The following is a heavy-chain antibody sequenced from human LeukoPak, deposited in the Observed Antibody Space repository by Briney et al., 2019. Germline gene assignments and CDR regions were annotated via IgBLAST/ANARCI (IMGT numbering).Heavy chain of an antibody. CDR1: GYTFTSHG. Sequence: ASVKVSCKASGYTFTSHGISWVRQAPGQGLEWMGWINPNSGGTNYAQKFQGRVTMTRDTSISTAYMELSRLRSDDTAVYYCARVMSRYYGSGSYLGYWGQGTLVTVSS. D-gene: IGHD3-10*01. J-gene: IGHJ4*02. CDR3: ARVMSRYYGSGSYLGY. CDR2: INPNSGGT. V-gene: IGHV1-2*02.